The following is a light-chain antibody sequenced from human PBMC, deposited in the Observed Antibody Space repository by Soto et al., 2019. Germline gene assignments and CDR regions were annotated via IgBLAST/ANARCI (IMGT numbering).Light chain of an antibody. CDR2: EVS. CDR1: SSDVGGYNY. V-gene: IGLV2-8*01. CDR3: SSYAGSNKSV. Sequence: QSVLTQPPSASGSPGQSVTISCTGTSSDVGGYNYVSWYQQHPGKAPKLMIYEVSKRPSGVPDRFSGSKSGNTASLTVSGLQPEDEADYYCSSYAGSNKSVFGTGTKFTVL. J-gene: IGLJ1*01.